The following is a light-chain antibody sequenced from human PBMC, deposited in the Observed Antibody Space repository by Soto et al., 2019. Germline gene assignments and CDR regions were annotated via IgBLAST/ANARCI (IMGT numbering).Light chain of an antibody. Sequence: IVMTQSPLSLPVTPGEPASISCRSSQSLLHRNGYNHLDWYLQKPGQSPQLLIYLGSNRASGVPDRFSGSGSGTDFTLKISRVEAEDVGVYYCMQALQTPLTFGGGTKVEIK. V-gene: IGKV2-28*01. CDR1: QSLLHRNGYNH. CDR2: LGS. CDR3: MQALQTPLT. J-gene: IGKJ4*01.